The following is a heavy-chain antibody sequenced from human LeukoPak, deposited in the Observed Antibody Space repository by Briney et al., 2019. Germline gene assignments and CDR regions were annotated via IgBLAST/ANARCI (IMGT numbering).Heavy chain of an antibody. D-gene: IGHD3-22*01. J-gene: IGHJ5*02. CDR3: ARDSDDSSGYYHWFDP. CDR1: GYTFTSYY. Sequence: ASVKVSCKASGYTFTSYYMHWVRQAPGQGLEWMGIINPSGGSTSYAQKFQGRVTMTRDTSTSTVYMELSSLRSEDTAVYYCARDSDDSSGYYHWFDPWGQGTLVTVSS. V-gene: IGHV1-46*01. CDR2: INPSGGST.